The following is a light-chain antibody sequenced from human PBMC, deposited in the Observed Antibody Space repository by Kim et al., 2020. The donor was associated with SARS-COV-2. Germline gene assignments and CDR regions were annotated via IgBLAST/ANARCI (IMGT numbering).Light chain of an antibody. CDR2: DAF. CDR1: QIIGSS. V-gene: IGKV3-11*01. Sequence: PGESATLPRRASQIIGSSLAWYQHKPGQAPRLLIYDAFNRATGIPARFSGSGSGTDFTLTISSLEPEDFAVYYCQQRSNWYTFGQGTKLEI. CDR3: QQRSNWYT. J-gene: IGKJ2*01.